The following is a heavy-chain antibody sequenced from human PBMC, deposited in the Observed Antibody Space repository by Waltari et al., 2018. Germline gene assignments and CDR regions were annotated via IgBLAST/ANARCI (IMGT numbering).Heavy chain of an antibody. CDR1: GYTFTSYA. J-gene: IGHJ4*02. D-gene: IGHD6-19*01. Sequence: QVQLVQSGAEVKKPGASVQVSCKASGYTFTSYAMHWVRQAPGQRLEWMGWINAGNGNTKYSQEFQGRVTITRDTSASTAYMELSSLRSEDMAVYYCARDGSSGWYKGIDYWGQGTLVTVSS. CDR3: ARDGSSGWYKGIDY. CDR2: INAGNGNT. V-gene: IGHV1-3*03.